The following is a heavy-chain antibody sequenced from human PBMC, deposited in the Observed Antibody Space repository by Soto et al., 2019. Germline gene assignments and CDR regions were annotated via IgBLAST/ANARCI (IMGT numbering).Heavy chain of an antibody. CDR2: IWYDGSNK. CDR3: ARDAYSGSYFDY. CDR1: GFTFSSYG. D-gene: IGHD1-26*01. J-gene: IGHJ4*02. Sequence: ESGGGVVQPGRSLRLSCAASGFTFSSYGMHWVRQAPGKGLEWVAVIWYDGSNKYYADSVKGRFTISRDNSKNTLYLQMNSLRAEDTAVYYCARDAYSGSYFDYWGQGTLVTVSS. V-gene: IGHV3-33*01.